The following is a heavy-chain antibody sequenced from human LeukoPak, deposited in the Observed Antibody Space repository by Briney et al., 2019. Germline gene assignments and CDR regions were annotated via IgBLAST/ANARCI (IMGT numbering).Heavy chain of an antibody. CDR3: ARDSSSTSSTYYYGMDV. CDR1: GYTFTSYG. V-gene: IGHV1-18*01. D-gene: IGHD2-2*01. CDR2: ISAYNGNT. J-gene: IGHJ6*02. Sequence: ASVKVSCKASGYTFTSYGISWVRQAPGQGLDWMGWISAYNGNTNYAQKLQGRVTMTTDTSTSTAYMELRSLRSDDTAVYYCARDSSSTSSTYYYGMDVWGQGTTVTVSS.